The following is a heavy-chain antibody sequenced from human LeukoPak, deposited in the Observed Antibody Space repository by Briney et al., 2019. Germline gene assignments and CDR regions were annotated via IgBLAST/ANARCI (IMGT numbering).Heavy chain of an antibody. Sequence: PSETLSLTCTVSGGSINNYYWSWIRQPPGKGLEWIGYIYYSGTTNYNPSLKSRITISVDTSKNQFSLKVRSVTAADTAVYYCARVGCGGDCYTDAFDIWGQGTMVTVSS. V-gene: IGHV4-59*01. D-gene: IGHD2-21*02. CDR1: GGSINNYY. J-gene: IGHJ3*02. CDR3: ARVGCGGDCYTDAFDI. CDR2: IYYSGTT.